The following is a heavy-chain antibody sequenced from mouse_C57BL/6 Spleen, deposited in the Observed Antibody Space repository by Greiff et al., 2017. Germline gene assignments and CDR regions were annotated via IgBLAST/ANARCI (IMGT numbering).Heavy chain of an antibody. J-gene: IGHJ1*03. V-gene: IGHV1-52*01. Sequence: QVQLQQSGAELVRPGSSVKLSCKASGYTFTSYWMHWVKQRPIQGLEWIGNIDPSDSETHYNQKFKDKATLTVDKSSSTAYMQLSSLTSEDSAVYYCARFGNYPYFDVWGTGTTVTVSS. D-gene: IGHD2-1*01. CDR2: IDPSDSET. CDR1: GYTFTSYW. CDR3: ARFGNYPYFDV.